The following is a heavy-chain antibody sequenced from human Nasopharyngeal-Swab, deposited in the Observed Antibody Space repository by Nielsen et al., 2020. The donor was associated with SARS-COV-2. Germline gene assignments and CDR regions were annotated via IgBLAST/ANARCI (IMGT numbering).Heavy chain of an antibody. Sequence: QTRSLTGAISGDSVSSSSAAWNWIRQSPARGLEWLGRTYYRSKWYNDYAVSVKSRITINPDTSKNQFSLHLNSVTPEDTAVYYCARARGAYGDYYYYYYTDVWGKGTTVTVSS. D-gene: IGHD4-17*01. CDR2: TYYRSKWYN. CDR3: ARARGAYGDYYYYYYTDV. V-gene: IGHV6-1*01. CDR1: GDSVSSSSAA. J-gene: IGHJ6*03.